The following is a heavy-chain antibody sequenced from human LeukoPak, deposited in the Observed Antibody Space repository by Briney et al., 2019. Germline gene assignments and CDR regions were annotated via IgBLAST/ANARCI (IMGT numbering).Heavy chain of an antibody. J-gene: IGHJ6*02. CDR3: ARSRSEYYYYYGMDV. Sequence: SETLSLTCTVSGGSISSYYWSWIRQPPEKGLEWIGYIYYSRTTNYNPSLKSRVTISVDTSKNQFSLKLSSVTAADTAVYYCARSRSEYYYYYGMDVWGQGTTVTVSS. CDR1: GGSISSYY. CDR2: IYYSRTT. V-gene: IGHV4-59*01.